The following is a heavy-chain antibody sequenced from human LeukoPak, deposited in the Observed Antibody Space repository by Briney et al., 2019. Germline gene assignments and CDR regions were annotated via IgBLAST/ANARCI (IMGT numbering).Heavy chain of an antibody. Sequence: GRSLRLSCAASGFTFSSYGMHWVRQAPGKGLEWVAVISYDGSNKYYADSVKGRFTISRDNSKNTLYLQMNSLRAEDTAVYYCAKEDGDYPFDYWGQEPWSPSPQ. D-gene: IGHD4-17*01. J-gene: IGHJ4*01. CDR1: GFTFSSYG. CDR2: ISYDGSNK. V-gene: IGHV3-30*18. CDR3: AKEDGDYPFDY.